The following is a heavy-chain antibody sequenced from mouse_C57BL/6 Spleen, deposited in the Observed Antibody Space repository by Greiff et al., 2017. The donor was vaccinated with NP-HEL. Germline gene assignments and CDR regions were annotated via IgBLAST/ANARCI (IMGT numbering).Heavy chain of an antibody. CDR3: AKNGGYYGSSYGYFDY. Sequence: QVQLQQSGPGLVQPSQSLSITCTVSGFSLTSYGVHWVRQSPGKGLEWLGVIWRGGSTDYNAAFMSRLSITKDNSKSQVFFKMNSLQADDTAIYYCAKNGGYYGSSYGYFDYWGQGTTLTVSS. CDR2: IWRGGST. D-gene: IGHD1-1*01. V-gene: IGHV2-5*01. CDR1: GFSLTSYG. J-gene: IGHJ2*01.